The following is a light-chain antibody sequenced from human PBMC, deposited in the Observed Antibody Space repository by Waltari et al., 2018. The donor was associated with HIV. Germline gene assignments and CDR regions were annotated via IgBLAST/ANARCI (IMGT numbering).Light chain of an antibody. J-gene: IGKJ1*01. CDR1: ETISSW. CDR2: KAS. CDR3: QQYDGYWT. Sequence: DIQMTQSPSTLSASVGDRVTITCRASETISSWLAWYQQKPGKPPKLLIYKASTLESGVPSRFSGSGSGTEFTLTISSLQPDDFATYYCQQYDGYWTFGQGTKVEIK. V-gene: IGKV1-5*03.